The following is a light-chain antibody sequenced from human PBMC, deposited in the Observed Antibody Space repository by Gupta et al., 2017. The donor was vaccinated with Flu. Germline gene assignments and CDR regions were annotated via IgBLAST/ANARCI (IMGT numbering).Light chain of an antibody. CDR2: GAS. Sequence: EIVMKQPPATLSASSGERGTLSCRASYSVASSLAWYQQRPGQPPRLLIFGASNRATGVPARFSGSGSGTEFTLTISNLQSEDFAIYYCQQYNHWPQAFGQGTKVDLK. V-gene: IGKV3-15*01. CDR1: YSVASS. J-gene: IGKJ1*01. CDR3: QQYNHWPQA.